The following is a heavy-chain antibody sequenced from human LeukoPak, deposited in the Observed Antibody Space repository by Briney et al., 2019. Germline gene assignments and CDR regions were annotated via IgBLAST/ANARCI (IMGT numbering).Heavy chain of an antibody. CDR3: AKSAAGVNWFDP. Sequence: GGSLRLSCAASGFTFSSYGMHWVRQAPGKGLGWVAVISYDGSNKYYADSVKGRFTISRDNSKNTLYLQMNSLRAEDTAVYYCAKSAAGVNWFDPWGQGTLVTVSS. V-gene: IGHV3-30*18. CDR2: ISYDGSNK. CDR1: GFTFSSYG. D-gene: IGHD3-10*01. J-gene: IGHJ5*02.